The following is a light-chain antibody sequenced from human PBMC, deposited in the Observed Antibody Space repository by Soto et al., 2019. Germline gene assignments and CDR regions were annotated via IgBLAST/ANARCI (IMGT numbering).Light chain of an antibody. J-gene: IGLJ2*01. CDR3: AAWDDSLNASV. V-gene: IGLV1-44*01. CDR1: SSNVGSNT. Sequence: QSVLTQPPSASGAPGQRVTISCSGSSSNVGSNTVSWYQQFPGTATKLLIHSNNKRPSGVPDRFSGSKSGTSASLAISGLQSEDEADYYCAAWDDSLNASVFGGGTKLTVL. CDR2: SNN.